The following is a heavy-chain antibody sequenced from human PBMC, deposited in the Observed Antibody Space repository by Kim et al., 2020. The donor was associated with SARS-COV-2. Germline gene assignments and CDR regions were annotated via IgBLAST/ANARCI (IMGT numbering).Heavy chain of an antibody. Sequence: SETLSLTCTVSGASVSSNDYYWTWIRQPPGKGLEWIGCIYYNGQTYFNPSLRSRLVVAADRTNNQFSLKLTSVTAADTAVYYCASIQLWAPFMDFWGKGTTVIVSS. CDR3: ASIQLWAPFMDF. D-gene: IGHD2-21*01. V-gene: IGHV4-30-4*08. J-gene: IGHJ6*03. CDR1: GASVSSNDYY. CDR2: IYYNGQT.